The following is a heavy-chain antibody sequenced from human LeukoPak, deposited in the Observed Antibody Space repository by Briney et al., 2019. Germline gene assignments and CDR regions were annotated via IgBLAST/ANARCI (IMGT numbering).Heavy chain of an antibody. J-gene: IGHJ4*02. CDR1: GDSISIYY. CDR3: VRDRELFY. D-gene: IGHD1-7*01. V-gene: IGHV4-59*01. Sequence: SDILSLTCTVSGDSISIYYASWIRQPPGKGLEWLGYVYNSGSTDYNPSLKSRVTISADTSKNQFSLKLSSVTAADTAVYYCVRDRELFYWGQGTLVTVSS. CDR2: VYNSGST.